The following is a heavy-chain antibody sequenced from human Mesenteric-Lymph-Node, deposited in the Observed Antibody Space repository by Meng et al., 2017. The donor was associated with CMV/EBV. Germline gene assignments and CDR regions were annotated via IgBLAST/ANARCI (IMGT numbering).Heavy chain of an antibody. CDR2: IKQDGSEK. J-gene: IGHJ4*02. CDR1: GGSISSSSYY. D-gene: IGHD2-15*01. Sequence: ETLSLTCTVSGGSISSSSYYWGWIRQPPGKGLEWMANIKQDGSEKHYVDSVKGRFTISRDNAKNSLYLQMNSLRAQDTAVYYCASGQGWSKSLFDYWGQGTLVTVSS. CDR3: ASGQGWSKSLFDY. V-gene: IGHV3-7*01.